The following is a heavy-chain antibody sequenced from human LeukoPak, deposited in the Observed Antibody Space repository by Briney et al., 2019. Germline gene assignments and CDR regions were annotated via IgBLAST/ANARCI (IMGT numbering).Heavy chain of an antibody. V-gene: IGHV1-2*02. CDR2: INPNSGGT. J-gene: IGHJ4*02. D-gene: IGHD6-6*01. Sequence: ASVKVSCKASGYTFTGYYMHWVRQAPGQGLEWMGWINPNSGGTNYAQKFQGRVTMTRDTSISTAHMELSRLRSDDTAVYYCARDPGMDSSSDYWGQGTLVTVSS. CDR3: ARDPGMDSSSDY. CDR1: GYTFTGYY.